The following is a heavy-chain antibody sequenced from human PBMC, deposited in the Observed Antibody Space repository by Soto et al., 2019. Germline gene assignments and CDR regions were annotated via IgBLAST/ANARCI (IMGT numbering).Heavy chain of an antibody. CDR3: TRDLAPPDWVLGYAYGMDV. V-gene: IGHV3-49*04. Sequence: LRLSCTESGFTFCDYEMRWVRQAPGKGLEWVGFIRSKAYGGSTEYAASVKGRFTISRDDSKSIAYLQINSLKTEDTAVYYCTRDLAPPDWVLGYAYGMDVWGQGTTVTVSS. D-gene: IGHD2-2*01. J-gene: IGHJ6*02. CDR1: GFTFCDYE. CDR2: IRSKAYGGST.